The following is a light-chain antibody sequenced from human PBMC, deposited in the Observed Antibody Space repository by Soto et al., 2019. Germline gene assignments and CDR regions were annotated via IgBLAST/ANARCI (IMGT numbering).Light chain of an antibody. J-gene: IGLJ2*01. CDR1: SGHSNYA. V-gene: IGLV4-69*01. CDR2: LNRDGSH. CDR3: QTWGTGIVI. Sequence: QPVLTQSPSASASLGASVKLTCTLSSGHSNYAIAWHQQQPETGPRDLMKLNRDGSHSKGDGIPNRFSGSSSGTERYLTISSLQSEDEADYYCQTWGTGIVIFGGGTKLTV.